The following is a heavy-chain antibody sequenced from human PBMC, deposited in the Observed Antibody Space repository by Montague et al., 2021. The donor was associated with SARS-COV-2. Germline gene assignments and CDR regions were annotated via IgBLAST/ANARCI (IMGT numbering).Heavy chain of an antibody. V-gene: IGHV4-61*02. CDR2: IRTTGHT. CDR3: ARDIAVAGLFDY. Sequence: TLSLTCTVSGASISTGIYYWSWIRQPAGKGLEWIGRIRTTGHTDYNSSLESRVFMSVDTSKNQFSLKLSSVTAADTAVYYCARDIAVAGLFDYWGQGTLATVSS. J-gene: IGHJ4*02. D-gene: IGHD6-19*01. CDR1: GASISTGIYY.